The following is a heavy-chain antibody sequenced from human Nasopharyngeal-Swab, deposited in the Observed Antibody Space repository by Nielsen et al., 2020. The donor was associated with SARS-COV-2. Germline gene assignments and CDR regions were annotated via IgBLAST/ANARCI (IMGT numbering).Heavy chain of an antibody. Sequence: RQVPGKGLEWIGEINHSGSTNYNPSLKSRLTISVDTSKNQFSLKLSSVTAADTAVYYCVRRPYDFWSGYYDYYFDYWGQGTLVTVSS. CDR3: VRRPYDFWSGYYDYYFDY. J-gene: IGHJ4*02. CDR2: INHSGST. D-gene: IGHD3-3*01. V-gene: IGHV4-34*01.